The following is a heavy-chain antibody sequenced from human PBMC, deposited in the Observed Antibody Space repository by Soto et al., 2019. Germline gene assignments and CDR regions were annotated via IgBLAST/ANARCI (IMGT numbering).Heavy chain of an antibody. J-gene: IGHJ6*02. Sequence: ASVKVSCKASGYTFTSYGIHWVRQSPGQRLEWMGWINAANGDAKYSPKFQGRVTITADESTSTAYMELSSLRSEDTAVYYCARLLEVPAADYYYYRMDVWGQGTTVTVSS. V-gene: IGHV1-3*01. D-gene: IGHD2-2*01. CDR2: INAANGDA. CDR1: GYTFTSYG. CDR3: ARLLEVPAADYYYYRMDV.